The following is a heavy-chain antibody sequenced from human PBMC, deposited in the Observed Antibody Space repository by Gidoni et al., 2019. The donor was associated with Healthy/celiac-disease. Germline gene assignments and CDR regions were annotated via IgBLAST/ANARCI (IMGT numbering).Heavy chain of an antibody. V-gene: IGHV3-72*01. Sequence: EVQLVESGRGLVQPGGSLRLYCAATGFTSRDHYMDWVRQAPGKGLEWVGRTRNKANSYTTEYAVFVQGSFTISRDDSKNSLYLQMNSLKTEDTAVYYCARSRAYSSRNYYYYYYMDVWGKGTTVTVSS. CDR2: TRNKANSYTT. J-gene: IGHJ6*03. CDR1: GFTSRDHY. CDR3: ARSRAYSSRNYYYYYYMDV. D-gene: IGHD6-13*01.